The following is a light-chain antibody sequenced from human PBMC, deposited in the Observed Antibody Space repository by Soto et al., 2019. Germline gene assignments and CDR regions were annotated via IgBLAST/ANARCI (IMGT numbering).Light chain of an antibody. V-gene: IGKV2-28*01. CDR3: MQALQTPYT. CDR2: LGS. J-gene: IGKJ2*01. CDR1: QRLLHSNGNTF. Sequence: EIVMTQSPPSLTVTPGEPASNSCRSSQRLLHSNGNTFLDWYVQKPGQSPQLLIYLGSNRASGVPDRVSGSEAGTDFTLKISRVEAEDVGVYYCMQALQTPYTFGQGTKLEIK.